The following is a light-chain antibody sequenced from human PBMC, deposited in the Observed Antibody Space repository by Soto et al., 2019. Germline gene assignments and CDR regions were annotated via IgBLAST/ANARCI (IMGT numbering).Light chain of an antibody. CDR2: DAS. CDR3: QKRGNWPSIT. V-gene: IGKV3-11*01. CDR1: QSVSRY. Sequence: EIVLTQSPATLSLSPGERATLSCRASQSVSRYLAWYQQKPGQAPRLLIYDASNRATGIPARFSGSGSGTDFTLTISSLEPEDFAVYYCQKRGNWPSITFGQGTRLETK. J-gene: IGKJ5*01.